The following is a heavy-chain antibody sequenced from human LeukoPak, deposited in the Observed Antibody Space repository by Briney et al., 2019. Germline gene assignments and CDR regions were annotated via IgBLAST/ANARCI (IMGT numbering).Heavy chain of an antibody. CDR2: IYYSGST. J-gene: IGHJ1*01. V-gene: IGHV4-59*01. Sequence: KASETLSLTCTVSGGSISSYYWSWIRQPPGKGLEWIRYIYYSGSTNYNPSLQSRVTISVDTSKNQFSLNLNSVTAADTAVYYCARGGAARLHFQNWGQGTLVTVSS. D-gene: IGHD6-6*01. CDR3: ARGGAARLHFQN. CDR1: GGSISSYY.